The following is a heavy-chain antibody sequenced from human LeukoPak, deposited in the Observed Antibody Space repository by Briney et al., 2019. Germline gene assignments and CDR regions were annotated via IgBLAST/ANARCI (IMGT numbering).Heavy chain of an antibody. CDR1: SGSISSGGYY. J-gene: IGHJ4*02. V-gene: IGHV4-31*03. CDR2: IFYSGSN. CDR3: AKVDLQYCSSISCSDY. Sequence: SETLSLTCTVSSGSISSGGYYWIWLRQHPGKGLEWYGYIFYSGSNYYNPSLKSRVAISVDTSKNQFALKLSSVTAADTDGYYCAKVDLQYCSSISCSDYWGQGTLVTVSS. D-gene: IGHD2-2*01.